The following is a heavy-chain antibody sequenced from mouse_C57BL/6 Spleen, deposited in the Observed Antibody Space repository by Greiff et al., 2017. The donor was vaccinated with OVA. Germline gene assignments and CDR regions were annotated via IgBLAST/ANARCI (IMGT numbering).Heavy chain of an antibody. D-gene: IGHD2-4*01. Sequence: QVQLQQSGAELVMPGASVKLSCKASGYTFTSYWMHWVKQRPGQGLEWIGEIDPSDSYTNYNQKFKGKSTLTVDKSSSTAYMQLSSLTSEDSAVYYCARKNYDYSYWYFDVWGTGTTVTVSS. CDR1: GYTFTSYW. CDR2: IDPSDSYT. CDR3: ARKNYDYSYWYFDV. J-gene: IGHJ1*03. V-gene: IGHV1-69*01.